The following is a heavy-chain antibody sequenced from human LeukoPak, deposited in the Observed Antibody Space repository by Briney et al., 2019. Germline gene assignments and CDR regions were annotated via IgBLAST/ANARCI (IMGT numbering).Heavy chain of an antibody. V-gene: IGHV3-30*02. Sequence: GGSLRLSYAASGFTFSNYGMHWVRQAPGKGLEWVAFIWYDGSNRYYADSVKGRFTISRDNSENTLFLQMSSLRTEDTAVYYCAKDPLGFCTRATCRYLDSWGQGTLVTVSS. D-gene: IGHD2-8*01. CDR2: IWYDGSNR. CDR3: AKDPLGFCTRATCRYLDS. J-gene: IGHJ4*02. CDR1: GFTFSNYG.